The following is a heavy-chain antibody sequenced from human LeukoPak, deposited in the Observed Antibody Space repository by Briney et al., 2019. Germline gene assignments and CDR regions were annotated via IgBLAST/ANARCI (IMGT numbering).Heavy chain of an antibody. CDR3: ARMTHVLLWFGEFSIDY. CDR2: IYPGDSDT. CDR1: GYSFTSYW. J-gene: IGHJ4*02. D-gene: IGHD3-10*01. V-gene: IGHV5-51*04. Sequence: GESLKISCKGSGYSFTSYWIGWVRQMPGKGLEWMGIIYPGDSDTRYSPSFQGQVTIPADKPIRTAYLQWRSLKASDTATDYCARMTHVLLWFGEFSIDYWGQGTLVTVSS.